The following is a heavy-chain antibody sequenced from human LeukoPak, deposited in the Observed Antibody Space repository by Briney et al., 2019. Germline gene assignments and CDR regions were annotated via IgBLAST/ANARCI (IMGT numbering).Heavy chain of an antibody. J-gene: IGHJ4*02. CDR2: ISGSGVTT. V-gene: IGHV3-23*01. CDR3: AKESPHFDY. CDR1: GFTFSNYA. Sequence: PGGSLRLSCAASGFTFSNYAMSWVRLAPGKGLEWVSTISGSGVTTYYVDSVKGRFTISRDNSKNTLYLQMNSLRAEDTAIFYCAKESPHFDYWGQGTLVTVSS.